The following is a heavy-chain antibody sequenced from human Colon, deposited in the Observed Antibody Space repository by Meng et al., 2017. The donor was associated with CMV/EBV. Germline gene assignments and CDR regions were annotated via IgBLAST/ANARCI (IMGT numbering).Heavy chain of an antibody. V-gene: IGHV3-23*01. CDR2: INGVGDTT. J-gene: IGHJ4*02. CDR1: GFTFNRNS. Sequence: GESLKISCAASGFTFNRNSMSWVRQAPGKGLEWVSGINGVGDTTYYADSVKGRFTISRDNSKNTLYLRMMDLRAEDTAMYYCAKDRAYCGSFSCSPNYFDGWGQGNLVTVSS. CDR3: AKDRAYCGSFSCSPNYFDG. D-gene: IGHD2-21*01.